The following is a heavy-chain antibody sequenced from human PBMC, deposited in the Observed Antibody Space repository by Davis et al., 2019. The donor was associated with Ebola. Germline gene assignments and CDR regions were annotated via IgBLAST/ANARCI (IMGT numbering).Heavy chain of an antibody. CDR3: AKDAGENYFDS. V-gene: IGHV1-2*02. J-gene: IGHJ4*02. D-gene: IGHD7-27*01. Sequence: ASVKVSCKASGYTFTGYYLHWVRQAPGQGLEWMGWINTNTGATMYAPRFQGRLTLTRDTSIGTAYMDLSLTFDDTAVYFCAKDAGENYFDSWGQGTLVSVSS. CDR1: GYTFTGYY. CDR2: INTNTGAT.